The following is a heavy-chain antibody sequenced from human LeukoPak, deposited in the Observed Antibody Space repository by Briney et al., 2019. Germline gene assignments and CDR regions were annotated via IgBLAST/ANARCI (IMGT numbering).Heavy chain of an antibody. Sequence: GGSLRLSCAASGFTFSSYWMHWVRQAPGKGLVWVSRISYDGGDPSYADSVKDRFTISRGNSKNALYLQMTSLRPEDSAVYYCVSPVFINYWGQGTLVTVSS. CDR1: GFTFSSYW. V-gene: IGHV3-74*01. J-gene: IGHJ4*01. CDR3: VSPVFINY. CDR2: ISYDGGDP. D-gene: IGHD1-14*01.